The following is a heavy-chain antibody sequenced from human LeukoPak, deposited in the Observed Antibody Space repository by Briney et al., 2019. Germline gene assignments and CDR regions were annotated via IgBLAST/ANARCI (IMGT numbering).Heavy chain of an antibody. CDR2: ISSSISYI. CDR1: GFTFSSYS. D-gene: IGHD2-2*01. J-gene: IGHJ6*04. Sequence: GGSLRLSCAASGFTFSSYSMNWVRQAPGKGLEWVSSISSSISYIYYADSVKGRFTISRDNAKNSLYLQMNSLRAEDTAVYYCAREGIVVVPAAPGGSNGMDVWGKGTTVTVSS. CDR3: AREGIVVVPAAPGGSNGMDV. V-gene: IGHV3-21*01.